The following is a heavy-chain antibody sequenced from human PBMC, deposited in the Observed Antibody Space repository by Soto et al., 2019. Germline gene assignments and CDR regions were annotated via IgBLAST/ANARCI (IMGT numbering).Heavy chain of an antibody. CDR1: GFTFDDFA. V-gene: IGHV3-9*01. D-gene: IGHD3-22*01. CDR2: MNWNGDSK. CDR3: TRDSIKSKWLPFNWFAA. J-gene: IGHJ5*02. Sequence: EVKLVESGGGLVQPGRSLKISCAASGFTFDDFALHWVRRSPGKGLEWVSGMNWNGDSKDYAASVKGRFTISRDNAKNSLYLEMNSLRPEDPAFYYCTRDSIKSKWLPFNWFAAWGQGILVSVSS.